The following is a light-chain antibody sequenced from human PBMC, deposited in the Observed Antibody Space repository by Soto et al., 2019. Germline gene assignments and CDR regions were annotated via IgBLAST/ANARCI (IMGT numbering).Light chain of an antibody. J-gene: IGKJ1*01. Sequence: DLQMTQSPSSLSASVGDRVTITCRASQSISNYLNWYQQKPGKAPKLLIYAASSMQSGVPSRFSGSGSETDFTLTISSLQPDGSATYYCQQSFSPLWTFGQGTKVEV. CDR3: QQSFSPLWT. V-gene: IGKV1-39*01. CDR2: AAS. CDR1: QSISNY.